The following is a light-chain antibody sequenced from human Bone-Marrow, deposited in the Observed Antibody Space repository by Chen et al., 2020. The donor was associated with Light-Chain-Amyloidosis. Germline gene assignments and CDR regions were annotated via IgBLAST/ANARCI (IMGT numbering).Light chain of an antibody. Sequence: EIVLTQSPGTLSLSPGERATLSCRASQSVGSTYVAWYQQKPGQAPRVLIYSASSRATDIPDRFRGSGSGTDFTLTINRLEPEDFAFYFYQQYDSFPWTFGQGTNVEIK. CDR3: QQYDSFPWT. V-gene: IGKV3-20*01. CDR2: SAS. J-gene: IGKJ1*01. CDR1: QSVGSTY.